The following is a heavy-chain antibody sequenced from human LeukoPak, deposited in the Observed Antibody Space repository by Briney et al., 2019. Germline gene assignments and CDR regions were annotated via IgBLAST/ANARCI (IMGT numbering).Heavy chain of an antibody. Sequence: PSETLSLTCTVSGGSISSSSYSSGWIRQPPGKGLEWIGGIYYSGSTYYHPSLNGRFTISIHTTNNQCSLKLRSVTAADTAVYYCARHWIVGAILGCFDPWGQGTLVTVSS. CDR3: ARHWIVGAILGCFDP. J-gene: IGHJ5*02. CDR1: GGSISSSSYS. D-gene: IGHD1-26*01. V-gene: IGHV4-39*01. CDR2: IYYSGST.